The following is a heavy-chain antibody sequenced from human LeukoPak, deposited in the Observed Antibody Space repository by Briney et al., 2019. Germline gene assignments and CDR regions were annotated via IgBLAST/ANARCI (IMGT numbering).Heavy chain of an antibody. CDR3: ARDYCTRGGDCYKEDLFDP. CDR2: ISPYDGNT. CDR1: GYTFAIYG. D-gene: IGHD2-21*02. Sequence: ASVKVSCKASGYTFAIYGISWVRQAPGQGLEWMAWISPYDGNTNYAQNFEGRVTMTTETSTSTAYMELRSLRSDDTAIYYCARDYCTRGGDCYKEDLFDPWGQGTLVTVSS. V-gene: IGHV1-18*01. J-gene: IGHJ5*02.